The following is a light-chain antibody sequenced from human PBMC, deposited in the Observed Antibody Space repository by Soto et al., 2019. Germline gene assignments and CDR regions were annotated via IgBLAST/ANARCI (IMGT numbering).Light chain of an antibody. J-gene: IGLJ2*01. CDR1: SGDIGDYNR. CDR3: SSYSTINTVV. Sequence: QSALTQPPSVSGSPGQSVTISCTGTSGDIGDYNRVSWYQQPPGTAPKLMIYEVSNRPSGVPGRFSGSKSGNTASLTISGLQAEDEADYYCSSYSTINTVVFGGGTKLTVL. CDR2: EVS. V-gene: IGLV2-18*02.